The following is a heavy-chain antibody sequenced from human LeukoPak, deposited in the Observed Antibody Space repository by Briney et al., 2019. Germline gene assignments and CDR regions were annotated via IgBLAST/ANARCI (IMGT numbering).Heavy chain of an antibody. CDR1: GFTFSTYG. CDR2: IWYDGNKK. Sequence: PGRSLRLSCAASGFTFSTYGMHWVRQAPGKGLEWVAVIWYDGNKKDYADSVKGRFTIYRDNSKNTLYLQMNSLRAEDTAVYYCARVGPGYNSGPEKEYFHHWGQGTLVTVSS. V-gene: IGHV3-33*01. J-gene: IGHJ1*01. CDR3: ARVGPGYNSGPEKEYFHH. D-gene: IGHD6-19*01.